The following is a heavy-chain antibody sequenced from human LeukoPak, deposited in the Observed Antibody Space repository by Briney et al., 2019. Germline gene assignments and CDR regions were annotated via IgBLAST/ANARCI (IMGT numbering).Heavy chain of an antibody. CDR2: FSSSSGTM. J-gene: IGHJ4*02. CDR1: GFTFSTYR. CDR3: ATVGSSWFYDY. V-gene: IGHV3-48*01. Sequence: GGSLRLSCAVSGFTFSTYRMNWVRQAPGKGLEWVSYFSSSSGTMYYADSVRGRFTISRDIAKNSLYLQMNSLRAEDTAVYYCATVGSSWFYDYWGRGTLVTVSS. D-gene: IGHD6-13*01.